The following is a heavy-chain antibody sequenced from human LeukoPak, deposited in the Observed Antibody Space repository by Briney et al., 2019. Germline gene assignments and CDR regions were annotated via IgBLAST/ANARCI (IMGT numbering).Heavy chain of an antibody. Sequence: SETLSLTCAVYIDSFSNYHWNWIRQTPAKGMEWIGEVNESGGTNISPSLRSRVILSVDTSKNQFSLKLISVTVADTAIYYCARTVVVITPKEAFDIWGQGTMVTVSS. CDR1: IDSFSNYH. CDR3: ARTVVVITPKEAFDI. V-gene: IGHV4-34*01. D-gene: IGHD3-22*01. J-gene: IGHJ3*02. CDR2: VNESGGT.